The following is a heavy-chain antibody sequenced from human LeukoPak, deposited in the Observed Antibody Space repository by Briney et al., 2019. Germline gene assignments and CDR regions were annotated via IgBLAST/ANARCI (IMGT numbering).Heavy chain of an antibody. CDR3: ARGSLKMDY. Sequence: PSETLSLTCTVSAGFITSYYWSWIRQPAGKGLEWIGRIYPSGSTNSNPSLKSRVTMSVDTSKTQFSLKLSSVTAADTAVYFCARGSLKMDYWGQGALVTVSS. CDR2: IYPSGST. V-gene: IGHV4-4*07. J-gene: IGHJ4*02. CDR1: AGFITSYY.